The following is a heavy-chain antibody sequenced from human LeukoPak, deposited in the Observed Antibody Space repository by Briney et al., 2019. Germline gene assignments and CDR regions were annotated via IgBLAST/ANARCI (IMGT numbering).Heavy chain of an antibody. CDR2: ISWNSRII. Sequence: PGGSLRLFCAASGFIFDDYDMYWVPQAPGKGLEEVSGISWNSRIIDYADSVKGRFTISRDNAKTSLFLQMNSLTTDDTAFCYCARLTGAASGTYYFDFWGQGTLVTVSS. J-gene: IGHJ4*02. CDR3: ARLTGAASGTYYFDF. D-gene: IGHD1-26*01. V-gene: IGHV3-9*01. CDR1: GFIFDDYD.